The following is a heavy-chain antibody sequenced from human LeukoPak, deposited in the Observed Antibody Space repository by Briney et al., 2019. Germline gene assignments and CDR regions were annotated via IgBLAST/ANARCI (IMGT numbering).Heavy chain of an antibody. Sequence: NPSETLSLTCTVSGGPISSGGYYWSWIRQHPGKGLEWIGYIYYSGSTYYNPSLKSRVTTSVDTSKNQFSLKLSSVTAADTAVYYCARDRPIRDGFYYGMDVWGQGTTVTVSS. J-gene: IGHJ6*02. V-gene: IGHV4-31*03. D-gene: IGHD6-25*01. CDR2: IYYSGST. CDR3: ARDRPIRDGFYYGMDV. CDR1: GGPISSGGYY.